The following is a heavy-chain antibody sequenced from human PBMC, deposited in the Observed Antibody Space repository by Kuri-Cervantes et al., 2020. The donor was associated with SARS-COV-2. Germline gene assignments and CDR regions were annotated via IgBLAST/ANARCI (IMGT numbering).Heavy chain of an antibody. CDR3: ARVLRRYLDWP. V-gene: IGHV1-46*01. CDR2: INPSGGST. CDR1: GYTFTSYY. J-gene: IGHJ5*02. D-gene: IGHD3-9*01. Sequence: ASVKVSCKASGYTFTSYYMHWVRQAPGQGLEWMGIINPSGGSTSYAQKFQGRVTMTRDTSTSTVYMELRSLRSDDTAVYYCARVLRRYLDWPWGQGTLVTVSS.